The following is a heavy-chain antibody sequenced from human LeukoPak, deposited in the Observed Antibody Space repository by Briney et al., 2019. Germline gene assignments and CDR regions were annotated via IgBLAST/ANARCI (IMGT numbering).Heavy chain of an antibody. J-gene: IGHJ2*01. CDR3: ARVFDYGDYVGWYFDL. CDR2: IIPIFCTE. Sequence: SVKVSRKASGCTFSSYAISWVRQAPGKGREGMGRIIPIFCTENYAQKFQGPVTITQDESTLTADLELRKLRLEHTDGYYCARVFDYGDYVGWYFDLWGRDTLVSVSS. CDR1: GCTFSSYA. D-gene: IGHD4-17*01. V-gene: IGHV1-69*13.